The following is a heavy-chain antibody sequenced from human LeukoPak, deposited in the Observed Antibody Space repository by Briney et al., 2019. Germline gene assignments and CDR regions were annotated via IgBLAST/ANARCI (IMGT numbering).Heavy chain of an antibody. CDR2: IYCSGST. V-gene: IGHV4-39*01. J-gene: IGHJ5*02. CDR1: GGSISSSSYY. CDR3: AMAKYSSSWYGQWFDP. Sequence: PSETLSLTCIVSGGSISSSSYYWGWIRQPPGKGLEWIGSIYCSGSTYYNPSLKSRVTISVDTSKNQFSLKLSSVTAADTAVYYCAMAKYSSSWYGQWFDPWGQGTLVTVSS. D-gene: IGHD6-13*01.